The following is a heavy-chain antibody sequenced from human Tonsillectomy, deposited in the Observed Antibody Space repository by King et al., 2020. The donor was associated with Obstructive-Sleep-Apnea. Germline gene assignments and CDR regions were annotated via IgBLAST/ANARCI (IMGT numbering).Heavy chain of an antibody. CDR3: ARGGHYNDFLTGSVSRDWFDP. D-gene: IGHD3-9*01. V-gene: IGHV3-74*01. CDR1: GFTLSSYW. J-gene: IGHJ5*02. Sequence: VQLVESGGGSVQRGGSLRLSCAVSGFTLSSYWMHWVRQAPGKGLVWVSRINTDGSSTDYAGSVKGRFTISRDNAKNTLYLQMNSLRAEDTAVYYCARGGHYNDFLTGSVSRDWFDPWGQGTLVTVSS. CDR2: INTDGSST.